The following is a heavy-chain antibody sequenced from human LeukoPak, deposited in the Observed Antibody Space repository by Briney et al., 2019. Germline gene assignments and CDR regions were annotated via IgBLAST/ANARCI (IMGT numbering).Heavy chain of an antibody. J-gene: IGHJ5*02. V-gene: IGHV1-69*13. D-gene: IGHD3-10*01. CDR3: ARGGLITMVRGVIRTWFDP. Sequence: GGSVTVSCKASGGTFSSYAISWVRQARGQGLEWMGGIIPIFGTANYAQKFQGRVTITADESTSTAYMELSSLRSEGTAVYYCARGGLITMVRGVIRTWFDPWGQGTLVTVSS. CDR1: GGTFSSYA. CDR2: IIPIFGTA.